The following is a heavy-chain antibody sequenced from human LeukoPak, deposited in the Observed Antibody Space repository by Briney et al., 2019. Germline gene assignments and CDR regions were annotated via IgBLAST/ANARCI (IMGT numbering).Heavy chain of an antibody. J-gene: IGHJ3*02. Sequence: ASVKVSCKXSGYIFTAYHLHWVRQAPRQGLEWMGRIIPNSGATNYAQNFQGRVTMTRDTSISTAYMELSRLSPDDTAVYYCARGISGGFDIWGQGTKVTVSS. CDR3: ARGISGGFDI. D-gene: IGHD2-21*01. CDR2: IIPNSGAT. CDR1: GYIFTAYH. V-gene: IGHV1-2*06.